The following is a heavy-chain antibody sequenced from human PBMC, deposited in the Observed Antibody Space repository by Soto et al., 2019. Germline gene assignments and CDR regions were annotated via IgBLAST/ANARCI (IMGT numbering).Heavy chain of an antibody. CDR3: TRLGSSGWADFDY. CDR1: GFTFSGSD. J-gene: IGHJ4*02. Sequence: EVPLVESGGGLVQPGGSLKLSSAASGFTFSGSDMHWVRQASGKGLEWVGSIITKANNYATRYAASVKGRFTISIDDSKDPAYVQMNSLKTADTAVYYYTRLGSSGWADFDYWGQGTLVTVSS. V-gene: IGHV3-73*01. CDR2: IITKANNYAT. D-gene: IGHD6-19*01.